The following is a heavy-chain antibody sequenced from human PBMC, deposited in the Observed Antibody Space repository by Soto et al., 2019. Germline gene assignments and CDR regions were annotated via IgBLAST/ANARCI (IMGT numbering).Heavy chain of an antibody. V-gene: IGHV4-30-4*01. CDR2: IYYSGST. D-gene: IGHD6-13*01. CDR1: GGSISSGYYY. J-gene: IGHJ5*02. CDR3: ARERPDGSRLDP. Sequence: QVQLQESGPGLVKPSQTLSLTCTVSGGSISSGYYYWSWIRQPPGKGLEWIGYIYYSGSTYYNPSPESRVTVSVDTSKTQSSLKLSSGTAADPAVYYCARERPDGSRLDPWGQGTLVTVSS.